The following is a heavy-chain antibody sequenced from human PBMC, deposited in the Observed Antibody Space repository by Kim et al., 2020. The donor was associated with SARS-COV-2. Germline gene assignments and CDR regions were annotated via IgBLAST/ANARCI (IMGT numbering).Heavy chain of an antibody. CDR1: GGSISSSSYY. D-gene: IGHD1-26*01. J-gene: IGHJ3*02. Sequence: SETLSLTCTVSGGSISSSSYYWGWIRQPPGKGLEWIGSIYYSGSTYYNPSLKSRVTISVDTSKNQFSLKLSSVTAADTAVYYCASQGGSYYDGGQRAFDIWGQGTMVTVSS. CDR3: ASQGGSYYDGGQRAFDI. CDR2: IYYSGST. V-gene: IGHV4-39*01.